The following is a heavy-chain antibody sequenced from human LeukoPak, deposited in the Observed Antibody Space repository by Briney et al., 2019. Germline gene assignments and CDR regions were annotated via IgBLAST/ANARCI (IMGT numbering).Heavy chain of an antibody. Sequence: PGRSLRLSCAASGFTFSSYAMHWVRQAPGKGLEWVAVISYGGSNKYYADSVKGRFTISRDNSKNTLYLQMNSLRAEDTAVYYCARDRVSYFDYWGQGTLVTVSS. CDR2: ISYGGSNK. J-gene: IGHJ4*02. CDR3: ARDRVSYFDY. D-gene: IGHD3-10*01. V-gene: IGHV3-30-3*01. CDR1: GFTFSSYA.